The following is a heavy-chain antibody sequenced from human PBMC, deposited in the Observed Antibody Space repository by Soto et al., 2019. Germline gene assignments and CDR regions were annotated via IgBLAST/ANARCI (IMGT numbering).Heavy chain of an antibody. CDR1: GFTFSDHH. CDR2: ASNKARSYTT. Sequence: EVQLVESGGGLVQPGGSLRLSCAASGFTFSDHHMDWVRQAPGKGLEWVGRASNKARSYTTAYSESVKVRFTSSRDDSKNSLYLQMNSLKAADTDVYFCARLMGTSFDLWGQGTLVTVS. CDR3: ARLMGTSFDL. J-gene: IGHJ4*02. D-gene: IGHD2-8*01. V-gene: IGHV3-72*01.